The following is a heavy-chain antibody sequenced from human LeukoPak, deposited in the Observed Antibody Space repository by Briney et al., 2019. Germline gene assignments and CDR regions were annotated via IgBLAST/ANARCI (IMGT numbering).Heavy chain of an antibody. CDR1: GFTVSSNY. D-gene: IGHD3-10*01. CDR3: ARGTYYYGSGSSSRTHRTSY. J-gene: IGHJ4*02. Sequence: GGSLRLSCAVSGFTVSSNYMNWVRQAPGKGLEWVSVIYSGGSIHYADSVKGRFTISRDNSKNTLYLQMNSLRAEDTAVYYCARGTYYYGSGSSSRTHRTSYWGQGTLVTVSS. V-gene: IGHV3-53*01. CDR2: IYSGGSI.